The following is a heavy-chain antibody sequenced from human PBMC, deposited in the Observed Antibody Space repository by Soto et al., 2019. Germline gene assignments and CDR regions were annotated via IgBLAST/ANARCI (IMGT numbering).Heavy chain of an antibody. D-gene: IGHD3-10*01. CDR3: ANPKRVRGVPRYFDH. Sequence: EVQLVESGGGLVQPGGSLRLSCAASGFTFSSYWMSWVRQAPGKGLEWVANIKQDGSEKYYVDSVKGRFTISRDNAKKSLELPMNRLRAEDPAVYFWANPKRVRGVPRYFDHWGQGTLVTVSS. CDR1: GFTFSSYW. V-gene: IGHV3-7*01. CDR2: IKQDGSEK. J-gene: IGHJ4*02.